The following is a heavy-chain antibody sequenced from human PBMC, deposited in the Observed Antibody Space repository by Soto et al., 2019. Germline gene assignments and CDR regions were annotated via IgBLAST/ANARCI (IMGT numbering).Heavy chain of an antibody. V-gene: IGHV1-69*13. J-gene: IGHJ5*02. CDR2: IIPIFGTA. Sequence: SVKVSCKASGGTFSSYAISWVRQAPGQGLEWMGGIIPIFGTANYAQKFQGRVTITADESTSTAYMELSSLRSEDTAVYYCARAGVASNVGDIVATIWENWFDPWGQGTLVTVS. CDR3: ARAGVASNVGDIVATIWENWFDP. CDR1: GGTFSSYA. D-gene: IGHD5-12*01.